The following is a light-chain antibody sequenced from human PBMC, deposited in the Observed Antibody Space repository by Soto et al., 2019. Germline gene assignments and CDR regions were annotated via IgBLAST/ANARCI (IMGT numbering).Light chain of an antibody. CDR2: DVS. CDR1: SSDVGGYNY. Sequence: QSVLPQPASVSGSPGQSITISCTGTSSDVGGYNYVSWYQQHPGKAPKLMIYDVSNRPSGVSNRFSGSKSGNTASLTISGLQAEGEADYYCSSYTSSSTLVFGGGTKVTVL. V-gene: IGLV2-14*01. J-gene: IGLJ2*01. CDR3: SSYTSSSTLV.